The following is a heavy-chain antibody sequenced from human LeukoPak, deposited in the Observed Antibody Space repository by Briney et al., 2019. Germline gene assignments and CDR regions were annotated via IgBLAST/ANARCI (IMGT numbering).Heavy chain of an antibody. CDR1: GGSISSYY. Sequence: SETLSLTCSVSGGSISSYYWSWIRQPPGKGLEWIGYIYYSGSTNYSPSLKSRVTISVDTSKNQFSLKLSSVTAADTAVYYCARTYYDSSGYYYPYYFDYWGQGTLVTVSS. CDR2: IYYSGST. J-gene: IGHJ4*02. V-gene: IGHV4-59*01. CDR3: ARTYYDSSGYYYPYYFDY. D-gene: IGHD3-22*01.